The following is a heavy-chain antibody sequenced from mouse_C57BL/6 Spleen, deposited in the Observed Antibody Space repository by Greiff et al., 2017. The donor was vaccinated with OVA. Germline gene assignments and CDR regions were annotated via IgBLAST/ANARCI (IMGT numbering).Heavy chain of an antibody. D-gene: IGHD4-1*01. Sequence: VQRVESGPGLVAPSQTLSITCTVSGFSLTSYAISWVRQPPGQGLEWLGVIWPGGGTTYNSALKSSLRISKDNCKSQVFVKIDSLQADDTDRYYCASDWGYWGQGTTLTVAS. CDR2: IWPGGGT. J-gene: IGHJ2*01. CDR3: ASDWGY. V-gene: IGHV2-9-1*01. CDR1: GFSLTSYA.